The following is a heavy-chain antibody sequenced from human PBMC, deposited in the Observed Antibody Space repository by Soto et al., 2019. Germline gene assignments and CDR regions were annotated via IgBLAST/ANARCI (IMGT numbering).Heavy chain of an antibody. CDR2: IYWDDDM. D-gene: IGHD6-19*01. V-gene: IGHV2-5*02. CDR3: AHDSSGWLGFDY. J-gene: IGHJ4*02. Sequence: QITLKESGPTLVKPTQTLTLTCTFSGFSLSTSGVGVGWIRQPPGKALEWVALIYWDDDMRYNPSLKTRITTAKETSKKPGVRSKTNIGPMDTATYYCAHDSSGWLGFDYWGQGTLVTVST. CDR1: GFSLSTSGVG.